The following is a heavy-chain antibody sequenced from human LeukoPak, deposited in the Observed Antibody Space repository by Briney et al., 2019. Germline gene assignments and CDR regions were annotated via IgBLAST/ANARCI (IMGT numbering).Heavy chain of an antibody. CDR3: ARGGVNPVDH. V-gene: IGHV3-74*01. D-gene: IGHD1-14*01. Sequence: GGSLRLSCAASGFPFNSFWMHCVRQAPGKGLLCVSDVNEYSTTIRYADSVKGRFTISRDNAKSILYLQMNNLRAEDTAMYFCARGGVNPVDHWGQGTLVTVSS. CDR1: GFPFNSFW. CDR2: VNEYSTTI. J-gene: IGHJ4*02.